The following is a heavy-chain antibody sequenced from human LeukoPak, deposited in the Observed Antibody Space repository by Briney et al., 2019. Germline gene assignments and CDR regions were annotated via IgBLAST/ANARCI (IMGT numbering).Heavy chain of an antibody. CDR3: SMVRGVSHY. J-gene: IGHJ4*02. D-gene: IGHD3-10*01. CDR2: INHSGST. CDR1: GWSFSGYY. V-gene: IGHV4-34*01. Sequence: SETLSLTCAVYGWSFSGYYWSWLRQPPGKGLDGIGEINHSGSTNYNPCLKSRVTISVDTSQNQFSLTLSSVTAPDKAVYYCSMVRGVSHYWGQGPLVTVSS.